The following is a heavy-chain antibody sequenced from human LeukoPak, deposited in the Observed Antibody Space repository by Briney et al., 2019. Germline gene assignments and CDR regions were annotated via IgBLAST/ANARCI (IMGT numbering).Heavy chain of an antibody. V-gene: IGHV4-61*02. J-gene: IGHJ4*02. CDR2: IYTSGST. Sequence: PSQTLSLTCTVSGGSISSGSYYWSWIRQPAGKGLEWIGRIYTSGSTNYNPSLKSRVTISVDTSKNQFSLKLSSVTAADTAVYYCAREVGASHNWVDYWGQGTLVTVSS. CDR3: AREVGASHNWVDY. D-gene: IGHD1-26*01. CDR1: GGSISSGSYY.